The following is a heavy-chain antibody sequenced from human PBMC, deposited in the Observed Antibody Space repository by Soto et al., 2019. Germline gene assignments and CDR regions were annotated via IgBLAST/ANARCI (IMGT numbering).Heavy chain of an antibody. D-gene: IGHD3-22*01. CDR2: VNAGTGNV. CDR1: GYTFTTFA. Sequence: ASVKVSCKASGYTFTTFAIHWVRQAPGQGLEWMGWVNAGTGNVQYSQNFQDRVTFTRDTSASTAYMELSSLGFEDTAVYYCAEDTSGYYYWAQRTPVTVSS. CDR3: AEDTSGYYY. V-gene: IGHV1-3*01. J-gene: IGHJ4*02.